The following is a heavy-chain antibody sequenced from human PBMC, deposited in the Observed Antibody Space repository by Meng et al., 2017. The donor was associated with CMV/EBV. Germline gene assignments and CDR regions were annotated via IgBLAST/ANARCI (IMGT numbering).Heavy chain of an antibody. CDR3: AKAVLFGVVIDYFDY. J-gene: IGHJ4*02. CDR1: GFSFSSYA. V-gene: IGHV3-23*01. Sequence: GESPKISCAASGFSFSSYATNWVRQAPGKGLEWVSTISGSGGSTYYADSVKGRFTISRDNSKNALYLQMNSLRAEDTAVYYCAKAVLFGVVIDYFDYWGQGTLVTVSS. D-gene: IGHD3-3*01. CDR2: ISGSGGST.